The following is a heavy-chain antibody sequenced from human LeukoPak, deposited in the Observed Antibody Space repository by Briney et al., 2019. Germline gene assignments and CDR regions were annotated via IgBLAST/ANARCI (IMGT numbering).Heavy chain of an antibody. CDR1: GDSVSSNSAA. V-gene: IGHV6-1*01. D-gene: IGHD5-12*01. CDR3: ARERGYSGYDPLSGNWFDP. CDR2: TYYRSKWYN. Sequence: SQTLSLTCAISGDSVSSNSAAWNWIRQSPSRGLEWLGRTYYRSKWYNDYAVSVKSRITINPDTSKNQFSLQLNSVTPEDTAVYYCARERGYSGYDPLSGNWFDPWGQGTLVTVSS. J-gene: IGHJ5*02.